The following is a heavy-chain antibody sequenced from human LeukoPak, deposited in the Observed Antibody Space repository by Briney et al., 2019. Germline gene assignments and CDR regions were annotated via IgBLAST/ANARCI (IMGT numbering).Heavy chain of an antibody. Sequence: GGSLRLSCAASGFTFSSYEMNWVRQAPGKGLEWVSYISSSGSTIYYADSVKGRFTISRDNVKNSLYLQMNSLRVEDTAVYYCARDRGVVGAPGDYFDYWGQGTLVTVSS. CDR2: ISSSGSTI. V-gene: IGHV3-48*03. CDR1: GFTFSSYE. D-gene: IGHD1-26*01. J-gene: IGHJ4*02. CDR3: ARDRGVVGAPGDYFDY.